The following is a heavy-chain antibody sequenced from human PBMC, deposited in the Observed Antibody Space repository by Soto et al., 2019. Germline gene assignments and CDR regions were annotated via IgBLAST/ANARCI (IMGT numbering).Heavy chain of an antibody. D-gene: IGHD2-2*02. J-gene: IGHJ4*02. V-gene: IGHV4-31*03. Sequence: SETLSLTCTVSGGSITTGGSYWSWICQHPGKGLEWIGNIYHSGNNYYNPSLKSRLTISVDTSKNHFSLMVDSVTAADTAVYYCARARFQVLYGKPYFDSWGQGTLVTVSS. CDR3: ARARFQVLYGKPYFDS. CDR1: GGSITTGGSY. CDR2: IYHSGNN.